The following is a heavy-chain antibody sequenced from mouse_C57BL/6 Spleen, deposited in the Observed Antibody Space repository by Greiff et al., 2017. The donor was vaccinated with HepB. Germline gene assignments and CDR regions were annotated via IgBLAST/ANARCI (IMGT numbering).Heavy chain of an antibody. Sequence: QVHVKQPGAELVKPGASVKVSCKASGYTFTSYWMHWVKQRPGQGLEWIGRIHPSDSDTNYNQKFKGKATLTVDKSSSTAYMQLSSLTSEDSAVYYCAPWITTVAPWYFDVWGTGTTVTVSS. CDR1: GYTFTSYW. CDR2: IHPSDSDT. V-gene: IGHV1-74*01. CDR3: APWITTVAPWYFDV. J-gene: IGHJ1*03. D-gene: IGHD1-1*01.